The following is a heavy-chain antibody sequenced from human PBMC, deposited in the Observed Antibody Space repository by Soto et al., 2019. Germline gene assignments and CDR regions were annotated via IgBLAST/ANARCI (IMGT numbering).Heavy chain of an antibody. Sequence: QVQLQQWGAGLLKPSETLSLTCAVSVGSFSGYYWNWIRQPPGKGLEWIAEINHRGSTNYNPSLESRVTISVDTSHNQFSLKLNSVTATDTAVYYCATGTSPSGRGQNRFDPWGQGTLVTVSS. D-gene: IGHD1-1*01. CDR2: INHRGST. V-gene: IGHV4-34*01. CDR3: ATGTSPSGRGQNRFDP. J-gene: IGHJ5*02. CDR1: VGSFSGYY.